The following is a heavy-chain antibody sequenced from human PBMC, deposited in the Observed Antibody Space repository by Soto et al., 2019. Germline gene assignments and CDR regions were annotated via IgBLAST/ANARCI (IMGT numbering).Heavy chain of an antibody. Sequence: QVQLQESGPGLVKPSQTLSLTCTVSGGSISSGDYYWSWIRQPPGKGLEWIGYIYYSGSTNYNPSLKSRVTISVDTSKNQFSLKLSSVTAADTAVYYCARDGIGYGSGSYYGMDVWGQGTTVTVSS. D-gene: IGHD3-10*01. CDR2: IYYSGST. CDR3: ARDGIGYGSGSYYGMDV. J-gene: IGHJ6*02. CDR1: GGSISSGDYY. V-gene: IGHV4-30-4*01.